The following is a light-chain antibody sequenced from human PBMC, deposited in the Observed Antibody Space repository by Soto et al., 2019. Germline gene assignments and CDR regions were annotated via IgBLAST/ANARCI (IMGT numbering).Light chain of an antibody. CDR2: DVS. V-gene: IGLV2-14*01. Sequence: QSVLTRPASLSVSPGQSITTSCTGTSSDVGGYNYVSWYQQHPGKAPKLLIYDVSNRPSGASNRFSGSKSGNTASLTISGLQAEDEADYYCSSYTGSTTLHYVFGTGTKVTVL. CDR3: SSYTGSTTLHYV. J-gene: IGLJ1*01. CDR1: SSDVGGYNY.